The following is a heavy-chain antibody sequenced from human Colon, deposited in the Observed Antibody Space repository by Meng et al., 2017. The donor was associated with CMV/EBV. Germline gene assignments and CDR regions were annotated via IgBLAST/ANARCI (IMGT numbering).Heavy chain of an antibody. CDR2: ISGNGATT. CDR3: ARNGDYWSGNSYHGMDV. Sequence: GESLKISCATSGFTFSSYAMSWVRQAPGKGLEWVSAISGNGATTHYADSVKGRFTVSRDNDRNSLYLQMNSLRAEDTAVYFCARNGDYWSGNSYHGMDVWGQGTSVTVSS. D-gene: IGHD3-3*01. CDR1: GFTFSSYA. V-gene: IGHV3-23*01. J-gene: IGHJ6*02.